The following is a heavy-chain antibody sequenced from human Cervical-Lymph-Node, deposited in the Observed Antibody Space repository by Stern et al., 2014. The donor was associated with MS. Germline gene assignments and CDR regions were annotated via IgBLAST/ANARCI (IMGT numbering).Heavy chain of an antibody. CDR3: ARGRGGNYRYYFDY. Sequence: EVQLVESGGGLVKPGGSLRLSCAASGFTFSSYSMNWVRQAPGQGLEWVASISSGGSYIYYADSLKGRFTISRDNAKNSLYLQMSSLRAEDTAVYYCARGRGGNYRYYFDYWGQGTLVTVSS. V-gene: IGHV3-21*01. D-gene: IGHD4-23*01. CDR1: GFTFSSYS. CDR2: ISSGGSYI. J-gene: IGHJ4*02.